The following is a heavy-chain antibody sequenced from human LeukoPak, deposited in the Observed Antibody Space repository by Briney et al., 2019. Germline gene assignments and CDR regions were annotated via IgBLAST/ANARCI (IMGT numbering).Heavy chain of an antibody. CDR1: GGSISSYY. J-gene: IGHJ6*02. Sequence: SETLSLTCTVSGGSISSYYWSWIRQPAGKGLEWIGRIYTSGSTNYNPSLKSRVTISVDTSKNQFSLKLSSVTAADTAVYYCGRDRSVIPDYDFWSGSLLPNYYYYGMDVWGQGTTVTVSS. CDR2: IYTSGST. D-gene: IGHD3-3*01. CDR3: GRDRSVIPDYDFWSGSLLPNYYYYGMDV. V-gene: IGHV4-4*07.